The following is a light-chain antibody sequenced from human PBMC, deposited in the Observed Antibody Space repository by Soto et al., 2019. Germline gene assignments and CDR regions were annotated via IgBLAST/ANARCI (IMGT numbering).Light chain of an antibody. CDR1: QSVTSSY. V-gene: IGKV3-20*01. CDR3: QQYGSSGT. Sequence: EIVLTQSPGTLSLSPGERATLSCRASQSVTSSYLTWYQQKPGQAPRLLIYGASTRAAGIPDRFSGSGSGTDFTLTISSLEPEDFAVYYCQQYGSSGTFGQGPRWIS. J-gene: IGKJ1*01. CDR2: GAS.